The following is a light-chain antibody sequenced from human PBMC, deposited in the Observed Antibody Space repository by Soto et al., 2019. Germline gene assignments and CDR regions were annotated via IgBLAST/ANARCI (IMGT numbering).Light chain of an antibody. CDR2: KAS. Sequence: DIQMTQSPSTLSSSVADRVTITCRASQTISSWLAWDQQKPGKAPKLLIYKASTLKSGVPSRFSGSGSGTEFTLTISGLQPDDFATYYCQHYNSYSEAFGQGTKVDNK. CDR3: QHYNSYSEA. CDR1: QTISSW. V-gene: IGKV1-5*03. J-gene: IGKJ1*01.